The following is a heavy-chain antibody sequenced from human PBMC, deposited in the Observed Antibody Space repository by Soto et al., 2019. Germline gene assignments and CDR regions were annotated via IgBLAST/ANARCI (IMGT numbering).Heavy chain of an antibody. V-gene: IGHV3-23*01. CDR3: AKGYCSGGSCYDDLPYYYYGMDV. CDR1: GFTFSSYA. J-gene: IGHJ6*02. Sequence: EVQLLESGGGLVQPGGSLRLSCAASGFTFSSYAMSWVRQAPGKGLEWVSAISGSGGSTYYADSVKGRFTISRDNSKNTLYLQMNRLRAEDTAVYYCAKGYCSGGSCYDDLPYYYYGMDVWGQGTTVTVSS. D-gene: IGHD2-15*01. CDR2: ISGSGGST.